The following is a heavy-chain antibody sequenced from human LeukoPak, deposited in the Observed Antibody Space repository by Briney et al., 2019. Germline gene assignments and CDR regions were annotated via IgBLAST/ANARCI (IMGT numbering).Heavy chain of an antibody. Sequence: GASVKVSCNASSYTFTSYGISWVRQAPGQGLEWMGGIIPIFGTANYAQKFQGRVTITADESTSTAYMELSSLRSEDTAVYYCARDGSYYDFWSGYNYLDYWGQGTLVTVSS. CDR2: IIPIFGTA. CDR3: ARDGSYYDFWSGYNYLDY. CDR1: SYTFTSYG. J-gene: IGHJ4*02. V-gene: IGHV1-69*13. D-gene: IGHD3-3*01.